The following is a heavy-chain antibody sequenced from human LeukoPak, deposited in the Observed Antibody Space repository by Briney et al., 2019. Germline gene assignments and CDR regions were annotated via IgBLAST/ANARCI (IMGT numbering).Heavy chain of an antibody. V-gene: IGHV3-23*01. J-gene: IGHJ4*02. CDR3: AKDESPYYYDSSGDY. D-gene: IGHD3-22*01. Sequence: PGGSLRLSCAASGFTLSSYAMSWVRQAPGKGLEWVSAISGSGGSTYYADSVKGRFTISRDNSKNTLYLQMNSLRAEDTAVYYCAKDESPYYYDSSGDYWGQGTLVTVSS. CDR2: ISGSGGST. CDR1: GFTLSSYA.